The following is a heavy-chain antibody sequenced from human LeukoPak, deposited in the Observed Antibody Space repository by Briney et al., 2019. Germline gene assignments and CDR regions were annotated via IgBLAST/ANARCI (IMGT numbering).Heavy chain of an antibody. Sequence: RASVKVSCKASGGTFSSYAISWVRQAPGQGLEWMGWMNPNSGNTGYAQKFQGRVTMTRNTSISTAYMELSSLRSEDTAVYYCARGLRIAARPERVWWVYWGQGTLVTVSS. CDR1: GGTFSSYA. D-gene: IGHD6-6*01. V-gene: IGHV1-8*02. CDR3: ARGLRIAARPERVWWVY. CDR2: MNPNSGNT. J-gene: IGHJ4*02.